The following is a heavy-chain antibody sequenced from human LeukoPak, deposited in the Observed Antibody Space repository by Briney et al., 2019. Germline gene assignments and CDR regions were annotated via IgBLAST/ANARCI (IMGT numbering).Heavy chain of an antibody. CDR2: ISGSGGST. CDR1: GFTFSSYA. D-gene: IGHD3-22*01. J-gene: IGHJ4*02. Sequence: PGGSLRLSCAASGFTFSSYAMSWVRQAPGKGLEWVSAISGSGGSTYYADSVKGRFTISRDNSKNTLYLQMNSLRAEDTAVYYCAKGNTHYYDSSGLKYYFDYWGRGTLVTVSS. CDR3: AKGNTHYYDSSGLKYYFDY. V-gene: IGHV3-23*01.